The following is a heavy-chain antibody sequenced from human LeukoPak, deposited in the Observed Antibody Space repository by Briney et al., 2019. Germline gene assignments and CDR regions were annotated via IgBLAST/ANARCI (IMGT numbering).Heavy chain of an antibody. CDR1: GFTFNSYA. J-gene: IGHJ4*02. D-gene: IGHD3-10*01. CDR3: AKGSRDSRPYYFDF. V-gene: IGHV3-23*01. Sequence: GGSLRLSCAASGFTFNSYAMSWVRQAPGKVLEWVSAVTGSGGDTYHADSVKGRFTISRDNSKNTLYLQMNSLRAEDTAAYYCAKGSRDSRPYYFDFWGQGTLVTVSS. CDR2: VTGSGGDT.